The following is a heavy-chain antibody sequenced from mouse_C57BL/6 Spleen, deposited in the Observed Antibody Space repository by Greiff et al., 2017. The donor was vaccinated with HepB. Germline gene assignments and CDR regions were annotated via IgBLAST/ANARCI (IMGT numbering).Heavy chain of an antibody. J-gene: IGHJ2*01. Sequence: EVQLVESGGDLVKPGGSLKLSCAASGFTFSSYGMSWVRQTPDKRLEWVATISSGGSYTYYPDSVKGRFTISRDNAKNTLYLQMSSLKSEDTAMYYCARHDGTPDYWGQSTTLTVSS. CDR1: GFTFSSYG. D-gene: IGHD2-1*01. CDR3: ARHDGTPDY. CDR2: ISSGGSYT. V-gene: IGHV5-6*01.